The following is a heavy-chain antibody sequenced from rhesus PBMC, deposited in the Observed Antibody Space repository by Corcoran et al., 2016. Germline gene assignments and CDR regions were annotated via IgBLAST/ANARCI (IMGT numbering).Heavy chain of an antibody. CDR1: GFTLSSYW. CDR3: AKGEGNYGNYGPFDY. D-gene: IGHD4-35*01. V-gene: IGHV3S25*01. Sequence: EVQLVESGGGLAKPGGSLRLSCAGSGFTLSSYWMNWVRQAPGKGLEWVSALNSGGGNTYYADSVKGRFTNSRENTKNTPSLQMNSLRAEDTAVYYCAKGEGNYGNYGPFDYWGQGVLVTVSS. CDR2: LNSGGGNT. J-gene: IGHJ4*01.